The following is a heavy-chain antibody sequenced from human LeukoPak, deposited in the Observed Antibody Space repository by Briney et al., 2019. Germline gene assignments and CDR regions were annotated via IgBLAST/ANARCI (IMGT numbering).Heavy chain of an antibody. Sequence: SETLSLTCTVSGGSISSSSYYWSWVRQPPGKGLEWIGYIYYSGSTNYNPSLKSRVTISVDTSKNQFSLKLSSVTAADTAVYYCVAFRITMVRGVIDDYWGQGTLVTVSS. CDR1: GGSISSSSYY. V-gene: IGHV4-61*01. CDR2: IYYSGST. CDR3: VAFRITMVRGVIDDY. J-gene: IGHJ4*02. D-gene: IGHD3-10*01.